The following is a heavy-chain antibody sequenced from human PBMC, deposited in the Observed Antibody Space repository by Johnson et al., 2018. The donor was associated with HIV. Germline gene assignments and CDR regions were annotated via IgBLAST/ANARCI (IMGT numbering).Heavy chain of an antibody. CDR2: ISYDGSNK. CDR1: GFTFSSYG. CDR3: AKGIAAPHDAFDM. D-gene: IGHD6-6*01. Sequence: QVQLVESGGGVVQPGGSLRLSCAASGFTFSSYGMHWVRQAPGKGLEWVAVISYDGSNKYYADSVKGRFTISRDNSKNTLYLQMTSLRAEDTAVYYWAKGIAAPHDAFDMWGRGTMVTVSS. V-gene: IGHV3-30*18. J-gene: IGHJ3*02.